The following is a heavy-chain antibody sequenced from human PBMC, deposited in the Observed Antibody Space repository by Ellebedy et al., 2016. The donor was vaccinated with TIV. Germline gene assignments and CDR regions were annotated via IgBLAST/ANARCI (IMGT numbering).Heavy chain of an antibody. D-gene: IGHD5-18*01. Sequence: GGSLRLSCAASGFTFSSYSMNWVRQAPGKGLEWVSSISSSSSYIYYADSVKGRFTISRDKSKNTMYLQMNSLRAGDTAVYYCAGHGDRAMTHWGQGTLVTVSS. CDR2: ISSSSSYI. CDR3: AGHGDRAMTH. J-gene: IGHJ4*02. V-gene: IGHV3-21*04. CDR1: GFTFSSYS.